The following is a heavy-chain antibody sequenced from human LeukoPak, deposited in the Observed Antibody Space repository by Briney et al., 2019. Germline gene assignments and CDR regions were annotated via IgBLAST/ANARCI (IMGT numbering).Heavy chain of an antibody. D-gene: IGHD3-10*01. CDR1: GFTFSSYA. J-gene: IGHJ6*03. V-gene: IGHV3-23*01. CDR2: ISGSGGST. Sequence: GGSLRLSCAASGFTFSSYAMSWVRQAPGKGLEWVSAISGSGGSTYYADSVKGRFTISRDNSKNTLYLQMNSLRAEDTAVYYCAKXXSGRIYYYYYYMDVWGKGTTVTVSS. CDR3: AKXXSGRIYYYYYYMDV.